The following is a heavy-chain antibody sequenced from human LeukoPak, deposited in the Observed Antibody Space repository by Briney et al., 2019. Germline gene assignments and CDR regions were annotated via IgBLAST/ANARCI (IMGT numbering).Heavy chain of an antibody. CDR2: INHSGST. CDR3: AREGARWEPSFSAFDI. V-gene: IGHV4-34*01. Sequence: SETLSLTCAVYGGSFSGYYWSWIRQPPGKGLEWIGEINHSGSTNYNPSLKSRVTVSVDTSKNQFSLKLSSVTAADTAVYYCAREGARWEPSFSAFDIWGQGTMVTVSS. D-gene: IGHD1-26*01. J-gene: IGHJ3*02. CDR1: GGSFSGYY.